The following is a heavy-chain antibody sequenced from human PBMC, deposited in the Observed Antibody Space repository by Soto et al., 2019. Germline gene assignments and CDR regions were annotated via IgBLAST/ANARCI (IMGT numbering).Heavy chain of an antibody. D-gene: IGHD3-22*01. Sequence: SETLSLTCAVYGGSFSGYYWSWIRQPPGKGLEWIGEINHSGSTNYNPSLKSRVTISVDTSKNQFSLKLSSVTAADTAVYYCARAQYYYDSSGHYYFDYWRQGTLVTVSS. CDR2: INHSGST. CDR1: GGSFSGYY. V-gene: IGHV4-34*01. J-gene: IGHJ4*02. CDR3: ARAQYYYDSSGHYYFDY.